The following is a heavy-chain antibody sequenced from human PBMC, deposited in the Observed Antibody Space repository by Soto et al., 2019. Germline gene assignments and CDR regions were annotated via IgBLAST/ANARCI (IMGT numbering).Heavy chain of an antibody. J-gene: IGHJ6*03. CDR1: GFTFSSYA. Sequence: GGSLRLSCAASGFTFSSYAMGWVRQAPWKGLEWVSAISGSGGSTYYADSVKGRFTISRDNSKNTLYLQMNSLRAEDTAVYYCAKAGYCSSATCATRYYYMDVWGKGTTVTVSS. CDR2: ISGSGGST. V-gene: IGHV3-23*01. CDR3: AKAGYCSSATCATRYYYMDV. D-gene: IGHD2-2*01.